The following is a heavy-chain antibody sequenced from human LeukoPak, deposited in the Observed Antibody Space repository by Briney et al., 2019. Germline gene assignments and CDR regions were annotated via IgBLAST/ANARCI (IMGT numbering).Heavy chain of an antibody. D-gene: IGHD1-26*01. CDR2: MWYDGSRE. CDR3: ARELSFGSLDF. J-gene: IGHJ4*02. Sequence: GGSLRLSCAASGFILSTHGMHWVRQAPGKGLEWVAGMWYDGSREDYADSVKGRFTISRDMSKNTLNLQMNSLRVEDTAMFYCARELSFGSLDFRGQGTLVTVSS. CDR1: GFILSTHG. V-gene: IGHV3-33*01.